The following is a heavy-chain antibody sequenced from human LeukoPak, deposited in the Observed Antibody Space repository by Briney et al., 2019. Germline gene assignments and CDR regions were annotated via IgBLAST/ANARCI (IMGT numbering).Heavy chain of an antibody. V-gene: IGHV3-7*04. CDR1: GFTFSRFW. CDR2: IKQDGSDK. CDR3: ERDVPPDAFDI. Sequence: GGSLRLSCTASGFTFSRFWMSWVRQAPGKGLEWVAHIKQDGSDKYYVDSVKGRFTISRDNAENSVDLQMNSLTAEDTAVYYCERDVPPDAFDIWGQGTMVSVSS. J-gene: IGHJ3*02.